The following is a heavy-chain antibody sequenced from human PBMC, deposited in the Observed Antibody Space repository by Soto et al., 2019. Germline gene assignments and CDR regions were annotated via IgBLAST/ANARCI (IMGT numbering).Heavy chain of an antibody. D-gene: IGHD1-1*01. CDR2: IHYNGNR. J-gene: IGHJ4*02. Sequence: QVQLQESGPGLVKPSETLSLTCTVSGGFTSDYFWSWIRQPPGKGLEWIGYIHYNGNRNHNPSLKGRATISVDTSRNQFSLKLSSVTAADTAVYYCARNNWNDIGFFDYWGQGSLVTVSS. V-gene: IGHV4-59*01. CDR3: ARNNWNDIGFFDY. CDR1: GGFTSDYF.